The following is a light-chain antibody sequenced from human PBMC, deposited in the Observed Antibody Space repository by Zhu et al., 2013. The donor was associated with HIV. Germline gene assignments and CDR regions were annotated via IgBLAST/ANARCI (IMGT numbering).Light chain of an antibody. V-gene: IGKV3D-15*03. CDR2: GAS. J-gene: IGKJ2*04. CDR3: QQYNNWPCS. Sequence: EIVMTQSPVSLSVSPGERATLSCRASQSVSSNLAWYQQKPGQAPRLLISGASIRATGIPARFSGSGSGTEFTLTISILQSEDFAVYYCQQYNNWPCSFGQGTKVEIK. CDR1: QSVSSN.